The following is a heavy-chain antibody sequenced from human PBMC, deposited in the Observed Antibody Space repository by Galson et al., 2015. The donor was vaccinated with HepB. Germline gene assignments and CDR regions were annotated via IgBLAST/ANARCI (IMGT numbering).Heavy chain of an antibody. CDR2: INPKSGGT. D-gene: IGHD3-22*01. J-gene: IGHJ1*01. CDR1: GYTFIEYY. Sequence: SVKVSCKASGYTFIEYYVHWVRQAPGQGLEWMGWINPKSGGTNYAQKFQGKVSMTRDTSINTAYMELSRLRSDDPAVYYCARDYYYSSGPSAEYFQHWGQGTLVTVSS. CDR3: ARDYYYSSGPSAEYFQH. V-gene: IGHV1-2*02.